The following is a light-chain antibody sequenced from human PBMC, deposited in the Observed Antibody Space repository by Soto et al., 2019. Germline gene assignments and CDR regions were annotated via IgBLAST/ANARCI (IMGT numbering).Light chain of an antibody. CDR3: MQGSHWPPIT. V-gene: IGKV2-30*02. J-gene: IGKJ5*01. CDR2: KVS. CDR1: QSLLHSDGNTY. Sequence: VVVTRSRLSVPVTLGQAGSISCRAGQSLLHSDGNTYLSWFHQRAGQSPRRLIYKVSNRDSGVPDRFSGSGSGTDFTLKISRVEAEDVGVYYCMQGSHWPPITFGQGTRLAIK.